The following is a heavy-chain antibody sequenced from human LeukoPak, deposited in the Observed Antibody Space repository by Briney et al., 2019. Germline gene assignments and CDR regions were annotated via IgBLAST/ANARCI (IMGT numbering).Heavy chain of an antibody. Sequence: GGSLRLSCAASGFTFSSYGVHWVRQAPGKGLEWVAVISFDGSTKYYADSVKGRFTISRDNSKNTLYLQMNSLRAEDTAVYYCARDFVMAAAQTLDYWGQGTLVTVSS. D-gene: IGHD3-16*02. CDR2: ISFDGSTK. V-gene: IGHV3-33*01. J-gene: IGHJ4*02. CDR3: ARDFVMAAAQTLDY. CDR1: GFTFSSYG.